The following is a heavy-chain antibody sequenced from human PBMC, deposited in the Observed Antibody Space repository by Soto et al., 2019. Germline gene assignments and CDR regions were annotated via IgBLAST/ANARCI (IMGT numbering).Heavy chain of an antibody. D-gene: IGHD2-8*01. J-gene: IGHJ4*02. Sequence: QVQLQESGPGLVKPSETLSLTCTVSGGSISSYYWSWIRQPPGMGLEWFGYIYYTGSTNYNPSLQGRVSLSVATSKNQFFLKLSSVTAAGTAVYSCARVANGVFRYWGQGTLVTVSS. V-gene: IGHV4-59*01. CDR1: GGSISSYY. CDR3: ARVANGVFRY. CDR2: IYYTGST.